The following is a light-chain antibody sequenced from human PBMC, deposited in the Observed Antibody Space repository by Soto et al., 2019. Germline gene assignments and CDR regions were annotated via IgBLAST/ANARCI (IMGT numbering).Light chain of an antibody. J-gene: IGKJ1*01. CDR1: QSLLQSNGYNY. CDR3: MQPLQSWT. CDR2: LGS. V-gene: IGKV2-28*01. Sequence: DIVMTQSPLSLPVTPGEPAPISCRSSQSLLQSNGYNYLDWYLQKPGQSPQLQIYLGSNRASGVPDRFSGSGSGTDFTLKISRVEAEDVGVYYCMQPLQSWTFGQGTKV.